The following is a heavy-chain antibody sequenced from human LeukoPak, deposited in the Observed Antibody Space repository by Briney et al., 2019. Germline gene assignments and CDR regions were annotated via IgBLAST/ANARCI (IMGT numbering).Heavy chain of an antibody. CDR1: GNSFTSYW. Sequence: GESLRISCKGSGNSFTSYWISWVRQMPGKGLEWMGRIDPSDSYTNYSPSFQGHVTISADKSISTAYLQWSSLKASDTAMYYCASVSAAASHYYYYGMDVWGKGTTVTVSS. D-gene: IGHD2-2*01. J-gene: IGHJ6*04. CDR2: IDPSDSYT. V-gene: IGHV5-10-1*01. CDR3: ASVSAAASHYYYYGMDV.